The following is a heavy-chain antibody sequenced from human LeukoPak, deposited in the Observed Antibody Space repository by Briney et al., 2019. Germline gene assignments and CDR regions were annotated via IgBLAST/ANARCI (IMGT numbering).Heavy chain of an antibody. CDR1: GFTFSSYA. CDR2: ISGSGGST. Sequence: PGGSLRLSCAASGFTFSSYAMSWVRQAPGKGLEWVSAISGSGGSTYYADSVKGRFTISRDNSKNTLYLQMNSLRAEDTAVYYCAKDAGEDSRPINWFDPWGQGTLVTVSS. V-gene: IGHV3-23*01. D-gene: IGHD3-22*01. CDR3: AKDAGEDSRPINWFDP. J-gene: IGHJ5*02.